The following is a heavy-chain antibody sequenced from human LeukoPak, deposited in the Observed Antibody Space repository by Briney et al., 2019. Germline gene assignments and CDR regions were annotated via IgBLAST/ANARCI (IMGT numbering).Heavy chain of an antibody. CDR1: GFTFVHYA. D-gene: IGHD3-10*01. V-gene: IGHV3-23*01. CDR2: IGNSGSTT. J-gene: IGHJ4*02. Sequence: GGSLRLSCAASGFTFVHYAMSWVRQAPGKGLGWVSGIGNSGSTTYYADSVKGRFTISRDNSKDTLYLRMNSLRAEDTAVYYCATYGAGTYYKKGFDYWGQGTLVTVSS. CDR3: ATYGAGTYYKKGFDY.